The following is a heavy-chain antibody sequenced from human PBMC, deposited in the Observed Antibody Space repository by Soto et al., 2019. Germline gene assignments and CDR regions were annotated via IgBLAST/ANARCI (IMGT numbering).Heavy chain of an antibody. CDR3: ARAGDDCSAAKCYVIAS. J-gene: IGHJ4*02. D-gene: IGHD2-2*01. CDR2: IVPIYRTA. CDR1: GDAFGIHR. V-gene: IGHV1-69*05. Sequence: SSLNRCCKAPGDAFGIHRIDSGRQAQGQELEWMGGIVPIYRTADYAQKFQGRVTITSDTSASTAYMDLSSLRSEATAMYYCARAGDDCSAAKCYVIASWGQGPLVTVS.